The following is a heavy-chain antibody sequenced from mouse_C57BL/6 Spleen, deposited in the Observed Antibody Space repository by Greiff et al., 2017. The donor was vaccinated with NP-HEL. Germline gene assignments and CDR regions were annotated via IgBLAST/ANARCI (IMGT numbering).Heavy chain of an antibody. V-gene: IGHV1-82*01. D-gene: IGHD1-3*01. Sequence: VQLQQSGPELVKPGASVKISCKASGYAFSSSWMNWVKQRPGKGLEWIGRIYPGDGDTNYNGKFKGKATLTADKSSSTAYMQLSSLTSEDSAVYVCARELTKGLYFDYWGQGTTLTVSS. CDR2: IYPGDGDT. CDR3: ARELTKGLYFDY. CDR1: GYAFSSSW. J-gene: IGHJ2*01.